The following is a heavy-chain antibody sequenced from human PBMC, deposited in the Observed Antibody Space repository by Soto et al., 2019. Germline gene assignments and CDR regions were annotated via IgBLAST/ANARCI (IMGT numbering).Heavy chain of an antibody. Sequence: PGGSLRLSCAASGFTFSHYDMHWVRQTSGKGLEWVAGIGTTGDTYYPGSVKGRFSISRENAKNSFYLQMNSLRAGDTAVCYCARDSRGRGWAFYYWGQGTLVTVSA. D-gene: IGHD6-19*01. CDR1: GFTFSHYD. V-gene: IGHV3-13*01. CDR2: IGTTGDT. CDR3: ARDSRGRGWAFYY. J-gene: IGHJ4*02.